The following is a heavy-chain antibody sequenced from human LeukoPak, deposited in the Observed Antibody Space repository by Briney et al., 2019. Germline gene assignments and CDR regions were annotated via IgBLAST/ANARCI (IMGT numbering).Heavy chain of an antibody. Sequence: SETLSLTCAVYGGSFSGYYWSWIRQPPGKGLGWIGEINHSGSTNYNPSLKSRVTISVDTSKNQFSLKLSSVTAADTAVYYCARGLAAPFDYWGQGTLVTVSS. V-gene: IGHV4-34*01. D-gene: IGHD6-13*01. CDR2: INHSGST. CDR3: ARGLAAPFDY. CDR1: GGSFSGYY. J-gene: IGHJ4*02.